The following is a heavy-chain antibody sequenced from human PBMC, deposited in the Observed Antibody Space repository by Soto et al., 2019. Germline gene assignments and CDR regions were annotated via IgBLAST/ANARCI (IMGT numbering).Heavy chain of an antibody. V-gene: IGHV3-30*18. J-gene: IGHJ6*02. Sequence: GGSLRLSCAASGFTFSSYGMHWVRQAPGKGLEWVAVISYDGSNKYYADSVKGRFTISRDNSENTLYLQMNSLRAEDTAVYYFAKDLTMVRGVKSLYYYYGMDVWGQGTTVTVSS. D-gene: IGHD3-10*01. CDR3: AKDLTMVRGVKSLYYYYGMDV. CDR2: ISYDGSNK. CDR1: GFTFSSYG.